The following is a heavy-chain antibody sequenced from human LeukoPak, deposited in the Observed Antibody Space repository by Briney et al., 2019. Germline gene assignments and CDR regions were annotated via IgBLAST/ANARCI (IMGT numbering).Heavy chain of an antibody. Sequence: GGSLRLSCAVSGFTLSNYAMSWVRQAPGKGLEWVSGISSSGGSTYYPDSVKGRFTISRGNSKNTLFLLMNSLRAEDTAVYYCAKDVMITFGPVMAPPFDYWGQGTLVTVSS. V-gene: IGHV3-23*01. D-gene: IGHD3-16*01. CDR1: GFTLSNYA. CDR3: AKDVMITFGPVMAPPFDY. CDR2: ISSSGGST. J-gene: IGHJ4*02.